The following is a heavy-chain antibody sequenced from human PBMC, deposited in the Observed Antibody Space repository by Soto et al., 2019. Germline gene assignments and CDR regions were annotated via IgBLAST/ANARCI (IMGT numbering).Heavy chain of an antibody. CDR2: IYPGDSDT. CDR1: GYSFTSYW. CDR3: ARRGGYVRGKEYYFDY. V-gene: IGHV5-51*01. D-gene: IGHD5-12*01. Sequence: GESLKISCKGSGYSFTSYWIGWVRQMPGKGLEWMGIIYPGDSDTRYSPSFQGQVTISADKSISTAYLQWSSLKASDTAMYYCARRGGYVRGKEYYFDYWGQGTLVTVSS. J-gene: IGHJ4*02.